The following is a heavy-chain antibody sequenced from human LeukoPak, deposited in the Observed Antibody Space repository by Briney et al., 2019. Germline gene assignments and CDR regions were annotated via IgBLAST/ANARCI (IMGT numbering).Heavy chain of an antibody. Sequence: RASVKVSCKASGYTFTGYYMHWVRQAPGQGLEWMGGIIPIFGTANYAQKFQGGVTITADKSTSTAYMELSSLRSEDTAVYYCARGRGYYDSSGYGAFDIWGQGTMVTVSS. J-gene: IGHJ3*02. D-gene: IGHD3-22*01. CDR2: IIPIFGTA. CDR3: ARGRGYYDSSGYGAFDI. V-gene: IGHV1-69*06. CDR1: GYTFTGYY.